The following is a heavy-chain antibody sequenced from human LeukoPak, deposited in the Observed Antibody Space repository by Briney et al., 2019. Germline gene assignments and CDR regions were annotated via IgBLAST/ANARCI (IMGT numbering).Heavy chain of an antibody. Sequence: SETLSLTCTVSGGSISSSSYYWGWIRQPPGKGLEWIGSMYYSGSTYYNPSLKSRVTISVDTSKNQFSLKLSSVTAADTAVYYCATPPRHDFWSGYTYWGQGTLVTVSS. CDR3: ATPPRHDFWSGYTY. CDR1: GGSISSSSYY. D-gene: IGHD3-3*01. CDR2: MYYSGST. V-gene: IGHV4-39*01. J-gene: IGHJ4*02.